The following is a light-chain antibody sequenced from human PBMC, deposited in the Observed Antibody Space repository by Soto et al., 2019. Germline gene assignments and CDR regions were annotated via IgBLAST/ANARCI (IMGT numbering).Light chain of an antibody. CDR2: QVS. Sequence: QSVLTQPASVSGSPGQSITISCTGTSSDVGNYNYVSWYQQHPGKAPQLMIFQVSNRASGVSNRFSGSKSGDTASLTISGLRAEDEADYYCGSYTTSSTLYVFGTGTKVTVL. V-gene: IGLV2-14*01. CDR3: GSYTTSSTLYV. CDR1: SSDVGNYNY. J-gene: IGLJ1*01.